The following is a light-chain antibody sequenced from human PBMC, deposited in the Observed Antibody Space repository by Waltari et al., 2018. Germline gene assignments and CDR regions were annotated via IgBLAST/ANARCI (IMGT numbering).Light chain of an antibody. J-gene: IGKJ1*01. CDR2: DTS. Sequence: EVVLTHSPGTLSLSPGERATLSCRASESVRRALIWYQQKPGQAPRLLIYDTSTRATGVPDRFSGSGSGTDFSLTISRLEPEDFAVYYCQHNXRLPVTFGQGTKVEIK. CDR3: QHNXRLPVT. V-gene: IGKV3-20*01. CDR1: ESVRRA.